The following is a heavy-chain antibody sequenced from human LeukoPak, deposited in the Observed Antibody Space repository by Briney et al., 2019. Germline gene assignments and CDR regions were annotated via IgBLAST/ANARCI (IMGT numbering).Heavy chain of an antibody. CDR2: ISAYNGNK. J-gene: IGHJ3*02. CDR3: ARDIVVVPAAMLGDAFDI. D-gene: IGHD2-2*01. Sequence: ASVQVSYMASGYTFTSYGIFWVRHAPGRGLEWMGWISAYNGNKNYAQKLQGRVTMITDTSTSTAYMELRRLRSDDTAVYYCARDIVVVPAAMLGDAFDIWGQGTMVTVSS. CDR1: GYTFTSYG. V-gene: IGHV1-18*01.